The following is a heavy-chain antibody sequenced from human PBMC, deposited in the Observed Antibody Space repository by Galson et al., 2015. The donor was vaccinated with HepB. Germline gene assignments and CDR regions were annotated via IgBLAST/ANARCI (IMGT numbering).Heavy chain of an antibody. CDR3: ARGKRYCSSTSCYLYYYYGMDV. D-gene: IGHD2-2*01. J-gene: IGHJ6*02. CDR2: IIPIFGTA. CDR1: GGTFSSYA. Sequence: SVKVSCKASGGTFSSYAISWVRQAPGQGLEWMGGIIPIFGTANYAQKFQGRVTITADESTSTAYMELSSLRSEDTAVYYCARGKRYCSSTSCYLYYYYGMDVWGQGTTVTVSS. V-gene: IGHV1-69*13.